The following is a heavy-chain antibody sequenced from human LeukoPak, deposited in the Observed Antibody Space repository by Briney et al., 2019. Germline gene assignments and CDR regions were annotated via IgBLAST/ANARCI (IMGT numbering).Heavy chain of an antibody. D-gene: IGHD5-12*01. CDR3: ARMGGYSGYATH. Sequence: PSEILSLTCTVSGGSISTYYWSWIRQPPGKGLEWIGYIHYSGTTNYNPSLKNRVTISLDTSKNQFSLNLGSVTAADTAVYFCARMGGYSGYATHWGQGTLVTVSS. J-gene: IGHJ4*02. CDR2: IHYSGTT. CDR1: GGSISTYY. V-gene: IGHV4-59*08.